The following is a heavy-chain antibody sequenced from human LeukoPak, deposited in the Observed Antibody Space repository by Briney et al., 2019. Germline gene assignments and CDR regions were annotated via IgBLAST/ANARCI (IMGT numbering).Heavy chain of an antibody. V-gene: IGHV4-59*12. CDR3: ARKARYYGSGTWFDP. D-gene: IGHD3-10*01. CDR2: IYYSGST. J-gene: IGHJ5*02. CDR1: GGSISSYY. Sequence: PSETLSLTCTVSGGSISSYYWSWIRQPPGKGLEWIGYIYYSGSTNYNPSLKSRVTISVDTSKNQFSLKLSSVTAADTAVYYCARKARYYGSGTWFDPWGQGTLVTVSS.